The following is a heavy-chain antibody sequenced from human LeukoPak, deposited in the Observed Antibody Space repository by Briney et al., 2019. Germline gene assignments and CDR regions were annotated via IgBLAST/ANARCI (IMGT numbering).Heavy chain of an antibody. CDR3: ARDSYRALEY. Sequence: GGSLRLSCAASGFTFSSYWMSWVRQAPGKGLEWVAHINQDGSERYYVDSVKGRFTISRDNAKNSLYLQMNSLRDEDTAVYYCARDSYRALEYWGQGSLVTVSS. CDR2: INQDGSER. J-gene: IGHJ4*02. D-gene: IGHD1-14*01. V-gene: IGHV3-7*01. CDR1: GFTFSSYW.